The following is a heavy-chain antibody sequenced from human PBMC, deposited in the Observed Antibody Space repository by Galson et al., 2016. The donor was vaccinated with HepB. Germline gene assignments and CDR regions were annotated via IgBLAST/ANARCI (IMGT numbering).Heavy chain of an antibody. CDR1: GGPFSRSA. CDR2: FIPIFGTA. V-gene: IGHV1-69*13. Sequence: SVKVSCKASGGPFSRSAISWVRQAPGQGLEWMGGFIPIFGTANYARKFQGRVTITADESTSTAYMELSSLRSEDTAVYYCARADYTYGPNGGVYYSNGLDVWGQGTTVTVSS. D-gene: IGHD5-18*01. CDR3: ARADYTYGPNGGVYYSNGLDV. J-gene: IGHJ6*02.